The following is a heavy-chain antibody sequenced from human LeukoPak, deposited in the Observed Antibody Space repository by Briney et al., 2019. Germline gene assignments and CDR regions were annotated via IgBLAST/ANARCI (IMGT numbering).Heavy chain of an antibody. CDR1: GFTFSSYA. CDR2: IRGSGDGT. Sequence: GGSLRLSCAASGFTFSSYAMSWVRQAPGKGLEWVSSIRGSGDGTSYGDSVKGRFTMSRDNSKNTLYLQMNSLRAEDTAIHYCGRDPNGDYVGAFDFWGLGTLVTVSS. CDR3: GRDPNGDYVGAFDF. V-gene: IGHV3-23*01. J-gene: IGHJ3*01. D-gene: IGHD4-17*01.